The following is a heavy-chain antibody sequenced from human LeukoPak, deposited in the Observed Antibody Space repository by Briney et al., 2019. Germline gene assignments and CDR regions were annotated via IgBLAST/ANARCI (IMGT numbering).Heavy chain of an antibody. CDR2: INPNSGDT. CDR3: ARARLPDAFDI. Sequence: ASVKVSCKASGYAFTGYYIHWVRQAPGQGLEWMGWINPNSGDTNYAPKLQGRVTMTRDTSISTAYMELSRLRSDDTAVYYCARARLPDAFDIWGQGTMVTVSS. V-gene: IGHV1-2*02. J-gene: IGHJ3*02. CDR1: GYAFTGYY.